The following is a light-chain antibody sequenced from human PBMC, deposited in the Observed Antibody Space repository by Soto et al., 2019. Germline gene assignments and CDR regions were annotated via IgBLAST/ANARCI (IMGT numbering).Light chain of an antibody. CDR2: EVT. V-gene: IGLV2-14*01. Sequence: SALTQPASVSGSPGQSITISCTGTSSDVGAYNYASWYQHHPGKVPKLLIYEVTNRPSGVSDRFSGSKSGNTASLTISGLQAEDEADYYCSSYTTAFFYVFGTGTKVTVL. CDR3: SSYTTAFFYV. J-gene: IGLJ1*01. CDR1: SSDVGAYNY.